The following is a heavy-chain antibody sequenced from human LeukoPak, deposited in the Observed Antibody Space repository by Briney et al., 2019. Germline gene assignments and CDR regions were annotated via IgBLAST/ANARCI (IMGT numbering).Heavy chain of an antibody. CDR1: GDSISSSSYY. J-gene: IGHJ4*02. D-gene: IGHD6-13*01. CDR2: IYYSGST. Sequence: SETLSLTCTVSGDSISSSSYYWGWIRQPPGKGLEWIGSIYYSGSTYYNPYLKSRVTISVDTSKNQFSLKLRSVTAADTAVYYCARKYSSNWYFFDSWGQGTLVTVSS. CDR3: ARKYSSNWYFFDS. V-gene: IGHV4-39*01.